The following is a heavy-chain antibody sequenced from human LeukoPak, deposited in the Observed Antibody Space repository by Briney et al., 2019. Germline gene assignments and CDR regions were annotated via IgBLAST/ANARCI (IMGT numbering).Heavy chain of an antibody. D-gene: IGHD6-13*01. V-gene: IGHV1-18*01. CDR3: ARDDVEGIAAA. J-gene: IGHJ5*02. CDR2: ISAYNGNT. CDR1: GYTFTSYD. Sequence: ASVKVTCKASGYTFTSYDISWVRQPPGQGLEWMGWISAYNGNTNYSQKLQGRVTMTTDTSTSKAYMELRSLRSDGTAVYYCARDDVEGIAAAWGQGTLVTVSS.